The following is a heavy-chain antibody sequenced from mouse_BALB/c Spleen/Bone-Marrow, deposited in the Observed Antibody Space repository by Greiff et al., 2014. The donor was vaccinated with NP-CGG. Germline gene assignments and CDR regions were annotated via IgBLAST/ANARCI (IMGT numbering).Heavy chain of an antibody. J-gene: IGHJ2*01. CDR1: GYTFSSYW. V-gene: IGHV1-9*01. Sequence: VQRVESGAELMKPGASVKISCKAPGYTFSSYWIEWIKQRPGHGLEWIGEILPGSVTTNYNGRFKGKATFTADTSSNTAYMQLSSLTSEDSAVYYCARDHFDYWGPGTTLTVSS. CDR3: ARDHFDY. CDR2: ILPGSVTT.